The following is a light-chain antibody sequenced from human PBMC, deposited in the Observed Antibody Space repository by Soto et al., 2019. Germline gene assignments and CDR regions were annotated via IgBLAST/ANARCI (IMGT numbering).Light chain of an antibody. V-gene: IGKV3-20*01. CDR1: QSVSSSN. J-gene: IGKJ1*01. Sequence: EIVLTQSPGTLSLSPGERATLSGRASQSVSSSNLAWYQQKPGQAPMLLIYGASSSATGIPDRFSGSGSGTDFTLTISRLEPEDFAVYYCHQYGSSPRTCGQGTKVEIK. CDR2: GAS. CDR3: HQYGSSPRT.